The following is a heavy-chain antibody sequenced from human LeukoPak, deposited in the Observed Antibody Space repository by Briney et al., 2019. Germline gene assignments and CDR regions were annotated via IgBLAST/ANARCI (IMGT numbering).Heavy chain of an antibody. V-gene: IGHV3-30*02. Sequence: PGGSLRLSCTASGFTFSSYGMHWVRQAPGKGLEWVAFIRYDGSNKYYADSVKGRFTISRDNSKNTLSLQMNSLRAEDTAVYYCAKDTQQWLSDAFDIWGQGTMVTVSS. CDR1: GFTFSSYG. D-gene: IGHD6-19*01. CDR3: AKDTQQWLSDAFDI. CDR2: IRYDGSNK. J-gene: IGHJ3*02.